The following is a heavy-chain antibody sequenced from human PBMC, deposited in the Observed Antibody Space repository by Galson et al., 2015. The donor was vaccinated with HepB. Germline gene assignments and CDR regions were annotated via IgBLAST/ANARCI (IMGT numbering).Heavy chain of an antibody. V-gene: IGHV3-33*01. CDR2: IWYDGSNK. D-gene: IGHD4-17*01. Sequence: RLSCAASGFTFSDYGMHWVRQAPGKGLEWVGVIWYDGSNKYYSDSVKDRFTISRDNSKDRMHLEMNSLRAEDTAVYYCVREQYGDDDAFDIWGQGTMVTVSS. CDR3: VREQYGDDDAFDI. J-gene: IGHJ3*02. CDR1: GFTFSDYG.